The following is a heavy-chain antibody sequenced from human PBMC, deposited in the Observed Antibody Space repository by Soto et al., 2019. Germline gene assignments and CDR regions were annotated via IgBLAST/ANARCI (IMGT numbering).Heavy chain of an antibody. D-gene: IGHD5-18*01. V-gene: IGHV3-73*01. CDR3: TSPTSYGLGYYYYGMDV. J-gene: IGHJ6*02. Sequence: GGSLRLSCAASGFTFSGSAMHWVRQASGKGLEWVGRIRSKANSYATAYAASVKGRFTISRDDSKNTAYLQMNSLKTEDTAVYYCTSPTSYGLGYYYYGMDVWGQGTTVTVSS. CDR1: GFTFSGSA. CDR2: IRSKANSYAT.